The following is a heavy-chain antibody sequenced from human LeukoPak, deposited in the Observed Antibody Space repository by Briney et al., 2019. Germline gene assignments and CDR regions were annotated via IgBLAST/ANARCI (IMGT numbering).Heavy chain of an antibody. D-gene: IGHD2-21*02. CDR3: ARAEGGPATAIY. J-gene: IGHJ4*02. CDR2: ISTGSSYT. V-gene: IGHV3-11*05. CDR1: GSTFSASY. Sequence: GRPRRLSCAASGSTFSASYMSWIRQAPGRGLGWVSYISTGSSYTNSADSVKGRFTISRDNAKNSLYLQMNSLRAEDTALYYCARAEGGPATAIYWGQGTLVTVSS.